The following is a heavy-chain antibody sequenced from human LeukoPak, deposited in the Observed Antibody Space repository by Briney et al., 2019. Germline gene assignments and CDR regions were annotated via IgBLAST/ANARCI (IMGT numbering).Heavy chain of an antibody. Sequence: GGSLRLSCAASGFTFSSYGMHWVRQAPGKGLEWVAVISYDGSNKYYADSVKGRFTISRDNSKNTLYLQMNSLRAEDTAVYYCAKDLNRPVAAKNFDYWGQGTLVTVSS. V-gene: IGHV3-30*18. CDR3: AKDLNRPVAAKNFDY. J-gene: IGHJ4*02. CDR2: ISYDGSNK. CDR1: GFTFSSYG. D-gene: IGHD6-19*01.